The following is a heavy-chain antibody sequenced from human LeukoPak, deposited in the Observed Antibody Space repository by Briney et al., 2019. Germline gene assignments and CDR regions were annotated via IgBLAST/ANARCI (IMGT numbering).Heavy chain of an antibody. V-gene: IGHV3-21*01. J-gene: IGHJ4*02. Sequence: GGSLRLSCAASGFTFSSYIMNWVRQAPGKGLEWVSSISSSSSYIYYADSVKGRFTISRDNAKNSLYLQMNSLRAEDTAVYYCARDLVGAATFDYWGQGTLVTVSS. CDR3: ARDLVGAATFDY. D-gene: IGHD1-26*01. CDR1: GFTFSSYI. CDR2: ISSSSSYI.